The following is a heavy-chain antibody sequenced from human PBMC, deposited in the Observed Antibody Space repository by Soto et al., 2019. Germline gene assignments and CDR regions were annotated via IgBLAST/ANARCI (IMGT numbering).Heavy chain of an antibody. V-gene: IGHV1-8*01. CDR1: GYTFTSYN. D-gene: IGHD5-12*01. CDR2: MNPNSGNA. J-gene: IGHJ3*02. CDR3: ARASSGYGFDAFDI. Sequence: ASVKVSCKASGYTFTSYNVNWVRQATGQGLEWLGWMNPNSGNAGYAQNFQGRVTLTRNPSIGTAYMEMTSLRSDDTAVYYCARASSGYGFDAFDIWGQGTLVTLSS.